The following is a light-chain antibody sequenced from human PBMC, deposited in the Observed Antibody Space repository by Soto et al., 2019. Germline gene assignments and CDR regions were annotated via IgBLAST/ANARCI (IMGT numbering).Light chain of an antibody. J-gene: IGLJ2*01. CDR2: YDN. V-gene: IGLV1-51*01. CDR1: GSNIGNNY. Sequence: VLTQPPSVSAAPGQKVTISCSGSGSNIGNNYVSWYQQLPGTAPKLLIYYDNKRPSGIPDRFSGSKSGTSATLGITGLQTGDEANYYCGTWDSSLSAGGVFGGGTQLTVL. CDR3: GTWDSSLSAGGV.